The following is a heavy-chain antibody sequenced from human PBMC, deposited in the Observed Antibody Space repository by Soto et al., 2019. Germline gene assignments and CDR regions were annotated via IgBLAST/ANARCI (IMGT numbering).Heavy chain of an antibody. V-gene: IGHV3-49*03. CDR1: GFTFGDYA. CDR2: IRSKAYGGTT. D-gene: IGHD3-16*01. J-gene: IGHJ4*02. Sequence: EVQLVESGGGLVQPGRSLRLSCTASGFTFGDYAMSWFRQAPGKGLEWVGFIRSKAYGGTTEYAASVKGRFTISRDDSKSSAYLQMNILKTEDTAVYYCTRAGDGYDYIWGSYPPFYYWGQGTLVTVSS. CDR3: TRAGDGYDYIWGSYPPFYY.